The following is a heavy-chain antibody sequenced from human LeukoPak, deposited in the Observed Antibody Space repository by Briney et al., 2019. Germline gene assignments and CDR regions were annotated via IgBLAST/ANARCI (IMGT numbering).Heavy chain of an antibody. CDR1: GFTFDDYA. CDR3: AKAVAGTGALDY. CDR2: ISWNSGSI. D-gene: IGHD6-19*01. V-gene: IGHV3-9*01. Sequence: GGSLRLSCAASGFTFDDYAMHWVRQAPGKGLEWVSGISWNSGSIGYADSVKGRFTISRDNAKNSLYLQMNSLRAEDTALYYCAKAVAGTGALDYWGQGTLVTVYS. J-gene: IGHJ4*02.